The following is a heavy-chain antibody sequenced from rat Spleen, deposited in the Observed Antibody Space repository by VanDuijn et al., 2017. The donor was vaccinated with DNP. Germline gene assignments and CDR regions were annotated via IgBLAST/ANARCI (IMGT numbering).Heavy chain of an antibody. CDR3: TTGTTGGVWFAY. Sequence: EVQLVESGGGLVQPGRSLKLSCAASGFTFSNYAMHWIRQAPRKGLEWVASISPSGGYTYYRDSVKGRFTVSRDSTKTTLYLQMDSLRSEDTATYYCTTGTTGGVWFAYWGQGTLVTVSS. J-gene: IGHJ3*01. CDR1: GFTFSNYA. CDR2: ISPSGGYT. D-gene: IGHD5-1*01. V-gene: IGHV5-19*01.